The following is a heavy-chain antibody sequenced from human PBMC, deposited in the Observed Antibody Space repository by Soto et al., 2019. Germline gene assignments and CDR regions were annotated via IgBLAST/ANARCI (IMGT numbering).Heavy chain of an antibody. Sequence: PSETLSLTCTVSGGSISSGDYYWRWIRQPPGKGLEWIGYIYYSGSTYYNPSLKSRVTISVDTSKNQFSLKLSSVTAADTAVYYCARTGGTSPVLRFLEWFPPGGMDVWGQGTTVTVSS. V-gene: IGHV4-30-4*01. D-gene: IGHD3-3*01. CDR2: IYYSGST. J-gene: IGHJ6*02. CDR1: GGSISSGDYY. CDR3: ARTGGTSPVLRFLEWFPPGGMDV.